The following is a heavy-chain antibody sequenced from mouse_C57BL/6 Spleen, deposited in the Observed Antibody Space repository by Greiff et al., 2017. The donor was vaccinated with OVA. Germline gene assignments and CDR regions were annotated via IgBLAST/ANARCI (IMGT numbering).Heavy chain of an antibody. CDR3: ARDGSKSLLYAMDY. V-gene: IGHV1-42*01. D-gene: IGHD1-1*01. CDR2: INPSTGGT. J-gene: IGHJ4*01. CDR1: GYSFTGYY. Sequence: EVKLMESGPELVKPGASVKISCKASGYSFTGYYMSWVKQSPEKSLEWIGEINPSTGGTTYNQKFKAKATLTVDKSSSTAYMQLKSLTSEDSAVYYCARDGSKSLLYAMDYWGQGTSVTVSS.